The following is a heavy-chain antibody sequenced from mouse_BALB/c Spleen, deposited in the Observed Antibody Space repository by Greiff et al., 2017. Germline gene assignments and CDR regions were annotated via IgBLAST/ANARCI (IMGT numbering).Heavy chain of an antibody. CDR2: INSNGGST. V-gene: IGHV5-6-3*01. CDR3: ARDRGWDAMDY. CDR1: GFTFSSYG. D-gene: IGHD2-3*01. J-gene: IGHJ4*01. Sequence: EVKLMESGGGLVQPGGSLKLSCAASGFTFSSYGMSWVRQTPDKRLELVATINSNGGSTYYPDSVKGRFTISRDNAKNTLYLQMSSLKSEDTAMYYCARDRGWDAMDYWGQGTSVTVSS.